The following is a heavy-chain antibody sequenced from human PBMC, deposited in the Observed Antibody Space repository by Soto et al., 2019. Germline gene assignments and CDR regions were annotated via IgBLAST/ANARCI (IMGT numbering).Heavy chain of an antibody. CDR2: INSDGSSA. Sequence: PGGSLRLSCAASGFTFSNYWMHWVRQAPGKGLVWVSRINSDGSSASYADSVKGRFTISRDNAKNTLYLQMNSLRAEDTAVYYCARDTLELLYYFDYWGQGTLVTVPS. CDR1: GFTFSNYW. V-gene: IGHV3-74*01. J-gene: IGHJ4*02. CDR3: ARDTLELLYYFDY. D-gene: IGHD1-7*01.